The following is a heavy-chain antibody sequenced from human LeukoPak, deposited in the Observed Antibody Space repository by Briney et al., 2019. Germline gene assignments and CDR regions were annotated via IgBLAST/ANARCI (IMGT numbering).Heavy chain of an antibody. CDR3: ARAGRSSRLSEYFQH. Sequence: PGGSLRISCAASGFTFSSYWMSWVRQAPGKGLEWVANIKQDGSEKYYVDSVKGRFTISRDNAKNSLYLQMNSLRAEDTAVYYCARAGRSSRLSEYFQHWGQGTLVTVSS. V-gene: IGHV3-7*01. D-gene: IGHD6-13*01. CDR1: GFTFSSYW. CDR2: IKQDGSEK. J-gene: IGHJ1*01.